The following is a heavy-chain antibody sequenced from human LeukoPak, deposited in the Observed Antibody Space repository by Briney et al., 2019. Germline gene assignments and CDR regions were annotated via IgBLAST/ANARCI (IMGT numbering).Heavy chain of an antibody. Sequence: ASVKVSCKASGYTFTGYYMHWVRQAPGQGLEWMGWVNPNSGGTNYAQKFQGRVTMTRDTSISTAYMELSRLRSDDTAVYYCARGPTILVVAPNWFDPWGQGTLVTVSS. J-gene: IGHJ5*02. V-gene: IGHV1-2*02. CDR3: ARGPTILVVAPNWFDP. D-gene: IGHD2-15*01. CDR1: GYTFTGYY. CDR2: VNPNSGGT.